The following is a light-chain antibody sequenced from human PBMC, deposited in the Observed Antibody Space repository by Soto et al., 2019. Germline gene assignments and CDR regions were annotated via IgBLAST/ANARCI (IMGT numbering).Light chain of an antibody. CDR1: QSLLHSNGYNY. CDR2: VGS. Sequence: DIVITQSPLSLSVTPGEPASISCRSSQSLLHSNGYNYLDWYLQKPGQSPQLLIYVGSNRASGVPYRFIGSGSGTDFTLKIRRVEAEDFGVYYCMHAQQSSSTFGQGTKLEIK. CDR3: MHAQQSSST. V-gene: IGKV2-28*01. J-gene: IGKJ2*01.